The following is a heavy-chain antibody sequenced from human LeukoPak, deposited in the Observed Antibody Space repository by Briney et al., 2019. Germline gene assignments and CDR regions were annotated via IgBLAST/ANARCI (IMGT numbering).Heavy chain of an antibody. J-gene: IGHJ5*02. CDR1: GFTFSSYA. V-gene: IGHV3-30*04. CDR2: ISYDGSNK. CDR3: ARDRDSSSFNWFDP. D-gene: IGHD6-13*01. Sequence: GGSPRLSCAASGFTFSSYAMHWVRQAPGKGLEWVAVISYDGSNKYYADSVKGRFTISRDNSKNTLYLQMNSLRAEDTAVYYCARDRDSSSFNWFDPWGQGTLVTVSS.